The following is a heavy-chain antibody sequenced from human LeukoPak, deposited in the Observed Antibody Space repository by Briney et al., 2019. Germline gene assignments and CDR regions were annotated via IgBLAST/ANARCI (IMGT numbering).Heavy chain of an antibody. CDR2: ISAYNGNT. D-gene: IGHD2-2*01. V-gene: IGHV1-18*01. Sequence: ASVKVSCKASGYTFTSYGISWVRQAPGQGLEWMGWISAYNGNTNYAQKLQGRVTMTTDTSTSTAYMELRSLRSDDTAVYYCASWGYCSSTSCPPDYWGQGTLVTVSS. CDR1: GYTFTSYG. J-gene: IGHJ4*02. CDR3: ASWGYCSSTSCPPDY.